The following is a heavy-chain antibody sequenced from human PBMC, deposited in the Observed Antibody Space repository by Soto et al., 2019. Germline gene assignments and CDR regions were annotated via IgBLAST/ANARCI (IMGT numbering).Heavy chain of an antibody. Sequence: GWSLRLSCAASGFTFSSYDMHWVRQATGKGLEVVSAIGTAGDTYYPDSVKGRFTISRDNADNSLYLHMDSLRVEDTAVYYCARLVLHDYDNSGFWIYWGQGAPVTVSS. J-gene: IGHJ4*02. CDR1: GFTFSSYD. CDR3: ARLVLHDYDNSGFWIY. CDR2: IGTAGDT. V-gene: IGHV3-13*04. D-gene: IGHD3-22*01.